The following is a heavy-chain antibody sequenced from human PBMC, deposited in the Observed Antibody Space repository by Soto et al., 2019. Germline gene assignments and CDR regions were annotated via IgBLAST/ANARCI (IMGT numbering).Heavy chain of an antibody. J-gene: IGHJ3*02. CDR1: GFTFSIYS. CDR3: AREAHFYGRSDVYDI. D-gene: IGHD3-10*02. V-gene: IGHV3-21*01. Sequence: DVQLVESGGGLVKPGGSLRLSCAASGFTFSIYSMTWVRQALGKGLEWVASIDSSSNYIYYADSMRGRFTISRDNAKNSVFLEMNSLRADDTAGYYCAREAHFYGRSDVYDIWGQGTMVTVSS. CDR2: IDSSSNYI.